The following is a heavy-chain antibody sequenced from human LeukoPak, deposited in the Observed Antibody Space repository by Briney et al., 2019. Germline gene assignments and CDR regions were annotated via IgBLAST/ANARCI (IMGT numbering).Heavy chain of an antibody. CDR3: TTHSGNDLRS. J-gene: IGHJ5*02. D-gene: IGHD5-12*01. CDR1: GLTFTSAW. Sequence: GGSLRLSCATSGLTFTSAWLTWVRQAPGKGLEWVGRIKSKSVGETTDYAAPVKGRLTISRDDSENTLYLQMNSLKTEDTAVYYCTTHSGNDLRSWGQGTLVTVSS. CDR2: IKSKSVGETT. V-gene: IGHV3-15*01.